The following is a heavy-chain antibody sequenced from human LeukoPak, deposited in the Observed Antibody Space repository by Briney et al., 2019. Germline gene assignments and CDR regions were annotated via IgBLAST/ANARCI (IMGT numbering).Heavy chain of an antibody. Sequence: GRSLRLSCAASGFTFSSHDMHWVRQPTGKGLEWVSVIGTAGNTYYADSVKGRFTISRENARNSLLLQMDNLRAEDTAVYYCARSKSYSSGWTDFDWWGQGTLVTVSS. CDR1: GFTFSSHD. V-gene: IGHV3-13*01. J-gene: IGHJ4*02. CDR3: ARSKSYSSGWTDFDW. CDR2: IGTAGNT. D-gene: IGHD6-19*01.